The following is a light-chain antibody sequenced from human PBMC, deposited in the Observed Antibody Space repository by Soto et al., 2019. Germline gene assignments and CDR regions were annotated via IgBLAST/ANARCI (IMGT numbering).Light chain of an antibody. J-gene: IGKJ1*01. Sequence: EIVMTQSPATLSVSPWERATLSPRASQSVNSNLAWYQQKPGQAPRLLIYGASTRATGIPARFSGSGSGTEFTLTISSLQSEDFAVYYCQQYNNWPRTFGQGTKVDIK. V-gene: IGKV3-15*01. CDR3: QQYNNWPRT. CDR2: GAS. CDR1: QSVNSN.